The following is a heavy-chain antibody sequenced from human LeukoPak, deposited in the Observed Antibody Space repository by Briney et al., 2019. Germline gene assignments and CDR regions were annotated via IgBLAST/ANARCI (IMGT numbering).Heavy chain of an antibody. CDR1: GFTFDDYA. Sequence: GGSLRLSCAASGFTFDDYAMHWVRQAPGKGLEWVSGIGWNSGGIVYADSVKGRFTISRDNAKNSLSLQMNSLRAEDTALYYCVKMTAACFVDHWGQGTLVTVSS. J-gene: IGHJ4*02. D-gene: IGHD2-21*02. V-gene: IGHV3-9*01. CDR3: VKMTAACFVDH. CDR2: IGWNSGGI.